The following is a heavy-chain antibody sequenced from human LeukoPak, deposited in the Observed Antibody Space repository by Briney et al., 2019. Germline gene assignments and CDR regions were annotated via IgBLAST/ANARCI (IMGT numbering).Heavy chain of an antibody. CDR3: AKGGTRYFDWLLLDY. Sequence: PGGSLRLSCAASGFTFSSYAMSWVSQAPGQGLEWVSAISGSGGSTYYADSVKGRFTISRDNSKNTLYLQMNSLRAEDTAVYYCAKGGTRYFDWLLLDYWGQGTLVTVSS. CDR1: GFTFSSYA. D-gene: IGHD3-9*01. CDR2: ISGSGGST. J-gene: IGHJ4*02. V-gene: IGHV3-23*01.